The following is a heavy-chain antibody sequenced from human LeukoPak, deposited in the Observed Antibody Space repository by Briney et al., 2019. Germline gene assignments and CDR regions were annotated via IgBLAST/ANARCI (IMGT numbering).Heavy chain of an antibody. CDR2: ISAYNGNT. D-gene: IGHD3-16*01. J-gene: IGHJ4*02. CDR1: GHTFTSYG. V-gene: IGHV1-18*01. CDR3: ARAGAIRGSLPLDY. Sequence: ASVKVSCKASGHTFTSYGISWVRQAPGQGLEWMGWISAYNGNTNYAQKLQGRVTMTTDTSTSTAYMELRSLRSDDTAVYYCARAGAIRGSLPLDYWGQGTLVTVSS.